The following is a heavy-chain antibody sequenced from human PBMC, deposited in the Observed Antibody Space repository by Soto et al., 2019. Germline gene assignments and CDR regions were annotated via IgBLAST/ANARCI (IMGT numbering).Heavy chain of an antibody. CDR2: IKQDGSEK. Sequence: EVQLVESGGGLVQPGGSLRLSCAASGFTFSSYWMSWVRQAPEKGLEWVASIKQDGSEKSYVDSVKGRFTISRDNAKNSLYLEMNSLGADETAVYYFAGPIPVSRAFDIWGQGTMVPVSS. J-gene: IGHJ3*02. CDR1: GFTFSSYW. CDR3: AGPIPVSRAFDI. V-gene: IGHV3-7*01. D-gene: IGHD2-21*01.